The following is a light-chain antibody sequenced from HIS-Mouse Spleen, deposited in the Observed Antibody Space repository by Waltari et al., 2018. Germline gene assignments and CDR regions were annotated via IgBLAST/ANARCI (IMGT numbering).Light chain of an antibody. CDR3: QQRSNWPT. Sequence: EIVLTQSPATLSLSPGERATLSCRASQSVRSYLAWYQQKPGQAPRLLIYDASNRATGIPARFSGSGSGTDLTLTISSLEPEDFAVYYCQQRSNWPTFGPGTKVDIK. CDR2: DAS. V-gene: IGKV3-11*01. J-gene: IGKJ3*01. CDR1: QSVRSY.